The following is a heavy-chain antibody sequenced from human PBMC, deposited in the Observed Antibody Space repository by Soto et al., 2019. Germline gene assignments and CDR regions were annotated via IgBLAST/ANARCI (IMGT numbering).Heavy chain of an antibody. CDR1: GYSISSGYY. Sequence: SETLSLTCAVSGYSISSGYYWGWIRQPPGKGLEWIGSIYHSGSTYYNPSLKSRVTISVDTSKNQFSLKLSSVTAADTAVYYCARVVDTAMATPRWFDPWGQGTLVTVSS. CDR2: IYHSGST. V-gene: IGHV4-38-2*01. J-gene: IGHJ5*02. D-gene: IGHD5-18*01. CDR3: ARVVDTAMATPRWFDP.